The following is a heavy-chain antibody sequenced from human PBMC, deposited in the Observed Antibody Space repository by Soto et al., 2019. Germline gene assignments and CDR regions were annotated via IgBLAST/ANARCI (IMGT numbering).Heavy chain of an antibody. Sequence: EAQLVESGGGLVQPGGSLRLSCAASGFTFSRFWMSWVRQAPGKGLEWVANIKEDGSEKYYEDSVEGRFTISRDNAKNSLYLQMNSLRAEDPALYYCSGGTYTWGQGTLVTVSS. CDR2: IKEDGSEK. J-gene: IGHJ4*02. CDR3: SGGTYT. D-gene: IGHD2-2*02. CDR1: GFTFSRFW. V-gene: IGHV3-7*04.